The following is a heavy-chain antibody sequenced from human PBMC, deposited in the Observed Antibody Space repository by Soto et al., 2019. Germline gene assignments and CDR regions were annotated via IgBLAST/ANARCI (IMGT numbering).Heavy chain of an antibody. J-gene: IGHJ4*02. D-gene: IGHD5-18*01. CDR2: IYPGDFDT. CDR1: GYSFNTYW. V-gene: IGHV5-51*01. Sequence: EVQLVQSGAEAKKPGESLKISCMGSGYSFNTYWIGWVRQMPGKGLEWMGIIYPGDFDTRYSPSFQGHVTMSVDKAINTAYLQWSSLETSDTTMYSCARLLGYIYRHQEHCNDSGEGTPVTVTS. CDR3: ARLLGYIYRHQEHCND.